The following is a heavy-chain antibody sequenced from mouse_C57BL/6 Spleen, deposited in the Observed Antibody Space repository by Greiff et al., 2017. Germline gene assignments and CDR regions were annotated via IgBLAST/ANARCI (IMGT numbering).Heavy chain of an antibody. CDR3: ARIDYDEVWYFDD. CDR1: GFTFSDYG. J-gene: IGHJ2*01. CDR2: ISSGSSTI. V-gene: IGHV5-17*01. D-gene: IGHD2-4*01. Sequence: EVQRVESGGGLVKPGGSLKLSCAASGFTFSDYGMHWVRQAPEKGLEWVAYISSGSSTIYYADTVKGRFTISRDNAKNTLFLQMTSLRSEDTAMYYCARIDYDEVWYFDDWGQGTTLTVSS.